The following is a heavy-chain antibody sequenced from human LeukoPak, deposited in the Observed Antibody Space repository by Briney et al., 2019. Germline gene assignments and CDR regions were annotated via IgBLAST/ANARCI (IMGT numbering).Heavy chain of an antibody. CDR3: ARDPEYSSSSPSDY. CDR2: ISAYNGNT. CDR1: GYTFTSYG. V-gene: IGHV1-18*01. D-gene: IGHD6-6*01. Sequence: ASVKVSCKASGYTFTSYGISWVRQAPGQGLEWMGWISAYNGNTNYAQKLQGRVTMTTDTSTSTAYMELRSLRSDDTAVYYCARDPEYSSSSPSDYWGQGTLVTVSS. J-gene: IGHJ4*02.